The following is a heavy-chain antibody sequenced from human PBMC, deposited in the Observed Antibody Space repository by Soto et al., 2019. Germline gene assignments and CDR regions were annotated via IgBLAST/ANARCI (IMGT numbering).Heavy chain of an antibody. CDR2: ISSSKTT. J-gene: IGHJ4*02. D-gene: IGHD5-18*01. Sequence: EVQLVESGGGLVQPGESLRLSCTASGITFSSYSMNWVRQAPGKGLEWLSYISSSKTTYADSVKGRFTISRDNAKNSVDLQMTSLRDEDTAVYYCVGDQDVHTPMVNGNYWGRGTRVTVSS. V-gene: IGHV3-48*02. CDR1: GITFSSYS. CDR3: VGDQDVHTPMVNGNY.